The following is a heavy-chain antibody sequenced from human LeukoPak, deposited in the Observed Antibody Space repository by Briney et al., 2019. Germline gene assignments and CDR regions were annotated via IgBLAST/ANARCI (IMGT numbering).Heavy chain of an antibody. V-gene: IGHV3-11*01. CDR1: GFIFSDYY. D-gene: IGHD1-20*01. J-gene: IGHJ6*02. Sequence: GGSLRLSCAASGFIFSDYYMSWIRQAPGKGLEWVSYISSSGDTIYYADSVKGRFTISRDNAKNSLYLQMNSLRAEDTAVFYCARDGRNNWNDDDGYYYYAMDVWGQGTPVTVSS. CDR3: ARDGRNNWNDDDGYYYYAMDV. CDR2: ISSSGDTI.